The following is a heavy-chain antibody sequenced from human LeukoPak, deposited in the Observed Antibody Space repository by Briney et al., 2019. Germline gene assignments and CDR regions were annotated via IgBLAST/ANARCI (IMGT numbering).Heavy chain of an antibody. D-gene: IGHD1-1*01. J-gene: IGHJ4*02. V-gene: IGHV1-2*02. CDR3: ARSNWNDVYY. CDR1: GYTFTGYY. Sequence: ASVKVSCKASGYTFTGYYMHWVRQAPGQGLEWMGWINPNSGGTNYAQKFQGRVTMTRDTSISTAYMGLSRLRSDDTAVYYCARSNWNDVYYWGQGTLVTVSS. CDR2: INPNSGGT.